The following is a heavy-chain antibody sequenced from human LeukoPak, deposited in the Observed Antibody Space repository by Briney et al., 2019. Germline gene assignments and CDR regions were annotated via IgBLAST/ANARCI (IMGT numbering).Heavy chain of an antibody. CDR2: IYPGDSDT. CDR3: ARSPKPHYDFWSGYHPPPSEYFDY. CDR1: GYSFTSYW. J-gene: IGHJ4*02. D-gene: IGHD3-3*01. Sequence: GESLKISCKGSGYSFTSYWIGWVRQMPGKGLEWMGIIYPGDSDTRYSPSFQGQVTISADKSISTAYLQWSSLKASDTAMYYCARSPKPHYDFWSGYHPPPSEYFDYWGQGTLVTVSS. V-gene: IGHV5-51*01.